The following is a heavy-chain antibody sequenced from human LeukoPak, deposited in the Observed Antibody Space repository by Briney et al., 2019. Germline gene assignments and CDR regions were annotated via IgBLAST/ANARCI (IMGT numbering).Heavy chain of an antibody. CDR2: IYTSGST. CDR3: ARHMGSSSWYGGAFDI. CDR1: GGSISSGSYY. Sequence: PSGTLSLTCTVSGGSISSGSYYWSWIRQPAGKGLEWIGRIYTSGSTNYNPSLKSRVTISVDTSKNQFSLKLSSVTAADTAVYYCARHMGSSSWYGGAFDIWGQGTMVTVSS. V-gene: IGHV4-61*02. J-gene: IGHJ3*02. D-gene: IGHD6-13*01.